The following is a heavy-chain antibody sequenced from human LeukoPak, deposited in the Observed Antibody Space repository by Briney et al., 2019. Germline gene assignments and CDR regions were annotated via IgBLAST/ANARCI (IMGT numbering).Heavy chain of an antibody. V-gene: IGHV3-7*01. CDR3: AREIVVVPAAIPYYYGMDV. Sequence: GGSLRLSCAASGFTFSSYWVSWVRQAPGKGLEWVANIKQDGSEKYYVDSVKGRFTISRDNAKNSLYLQMNSLRAEDTAVYYCAREIVVVPAAIPYYYGMDVWGQGTTVTVSS. J-gene: IGHJ6*02. CDR1: GFTFSSYW. CDR2: IKQDGSEK. D-gene: IGHD2-2*01.